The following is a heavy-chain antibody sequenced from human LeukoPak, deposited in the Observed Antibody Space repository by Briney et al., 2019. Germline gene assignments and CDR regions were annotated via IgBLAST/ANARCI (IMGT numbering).Heavy chain of an antibody. CDR2: ISTSSTYI. CDR1: GFTFSSYT. D-gene: IGHD3-22*01. J-gene: IGHJ6*02. V-gene: IGHV3-21*01. CDR3: ARSHDNSGYFFYYGLDV. Sequence: GGSLRLSCAASGFTFSSYTMNWVRQPPGKGLEWVSSISTSSTYIYYADSVKSRFTISRDNAKNSLYLQMNSLRAEDTAVYYCARSHDNSGYFFYYGLDVWGQGTTVTVSS.